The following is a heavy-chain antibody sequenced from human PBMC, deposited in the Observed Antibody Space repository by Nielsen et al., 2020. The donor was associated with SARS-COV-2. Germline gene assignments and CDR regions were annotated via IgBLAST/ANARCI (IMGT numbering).Heavy chain of an antibody. J-gene: IGHJ4*02. CDR1: GFTFSNYS. D-gene: IGHD2-15*01. Sequence: GGSLRLSCAVSGFTFSNYSMNWGRKAQGKGMEWVWSVSGDSCYIFYSDSVKGRFTISRDNGKNSLYLQMNSLRSEDTALYYCTRGFYSESDYWGQGTLVTVSS. CDR3: TRGFYSESDY. V-gene: IGHV3-21*04. CDR2: VSGDSCYI.